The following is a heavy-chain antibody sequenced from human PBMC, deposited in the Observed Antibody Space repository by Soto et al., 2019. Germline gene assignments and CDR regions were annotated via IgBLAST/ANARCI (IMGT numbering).Heavy chain of an antibody. CDR1: GGSIDSYY. CDR2: IYYSGSA. D-gene: IGHD1-26*01. CDR3: ERGPTLRGFYYGMDV. Sequence: SETLSLTCTVSGGSIDSYYWSWIRQPPGKGLEWIGYIYYSGSADYNPSLRSRVTISVDTSKNQFSLKLSSVTAADTAVYYCERGPTLRGFYYGMDVWGQGTTVTV. J-gene: IGHJ6*02. V-gene: IGHV4-59*01.